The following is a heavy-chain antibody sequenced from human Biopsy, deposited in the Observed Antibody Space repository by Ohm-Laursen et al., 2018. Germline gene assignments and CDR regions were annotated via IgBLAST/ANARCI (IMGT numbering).Heavy chain of an antibody. CDR1: GFSSKTYW. Sequence: SLRLSCAASGFSSKTYWMNWVRQAPGKGLEWVANIRQDGNEKFYVDSVKGRFTISRDNAKNSLYLQMNSLRAEDTGVYYCARGYCTAINCYMLRSFYFDSWGQGAPVTVSS. CDR2: IRQDGNEK. D-gene: IGHD2-2*02. J-gene: IGHJ4*02. V-gene: IGHV3-7*01. CDR3: ARGYCTAINCYMLRSFYFDS.